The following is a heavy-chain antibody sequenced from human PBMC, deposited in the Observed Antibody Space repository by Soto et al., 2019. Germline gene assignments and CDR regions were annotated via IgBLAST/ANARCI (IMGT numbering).Heavy chain of an antibody. CDR2: MNPSTGRT. V-gene: IGHV1-8*01. D-gene: IGHD1-26*01. CDR3: ARGVSAGVDY. CDR1: GYSFTSLD. Sequence: QVQLVQSGAEVREPGASVKVSCKASGYSFTSLDINWVRQTAGQGLEWMGWMNPSTGRTGYAQKFQGRVTMTRDTSITTAYMELTTLTSDDTAFYYCARGVSAGVDYWGQGTLVIVSS. J-gene: IGHJ4*02.